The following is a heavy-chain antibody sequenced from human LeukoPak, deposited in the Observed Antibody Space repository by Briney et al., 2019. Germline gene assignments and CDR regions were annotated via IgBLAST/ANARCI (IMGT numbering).Heavy chain of an antibody. D-gene: IGHD6-6*01. CDR3: AKDRYSSSSNDLDY. CDR1: GFTFSSYG. CDR2: ISYDGSNK. Sequence: PGGSLRLSCAASGFTFSSYGMHWVRQAPGKGLEWVAVISYDGSNKYYADSLKGRFTISRDNSKNTLYLQMNSLRAEDTAVYYCAKDRYSSSSNDLDYWGQGTLVTVSS. J-gene: IGHJ4*02. V-gene: IGHV3-30*18.